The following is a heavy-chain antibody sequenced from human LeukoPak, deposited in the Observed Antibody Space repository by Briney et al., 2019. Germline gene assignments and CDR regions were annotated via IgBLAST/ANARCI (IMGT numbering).Heavy chain of an antibody. V-gene: IGHV4-4*09. D-gene: IGHD3-22*01. J-gene: IGHJ6*03. CDR1: GDSISGYY. Sequence: PSETLSLTCTVSGDSISGYYWSWIRQPPGKGLEWIGYIYTSGSTNYNPSLKSRVTISVDTSKNQFSQKLSSVTAADTAVYYCARGSQQYYYDSSGYYYYYYYYMDVWGKGTTVTVSS. CDR2: IYTSGST. CDR3: ARGSQQYYYDSSGYYYYYYYYMDV.